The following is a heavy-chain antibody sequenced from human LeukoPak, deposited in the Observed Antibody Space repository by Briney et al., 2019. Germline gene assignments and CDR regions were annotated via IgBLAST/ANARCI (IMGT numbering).Heavy chain of an antibody. CDR2: IYYSGST. D-gene: IGHD3-9*01. V-gene: IGHV4-39*02. CDR1: GGSISSSSYY. J-gene: IGHJ5*02. CDR3: AREANVLRYFDWLFPFDP. Sequence: SETLSLTCTVSGGSISSSSYYWGWIRQPPGKGLEWIGSIYYSGSTYYNPSLKSRVTISVDTSKNQFSLKLSPVTAADTAVYYCAREANVLRYFDWLFPFDPWGQGTLVTVSS.